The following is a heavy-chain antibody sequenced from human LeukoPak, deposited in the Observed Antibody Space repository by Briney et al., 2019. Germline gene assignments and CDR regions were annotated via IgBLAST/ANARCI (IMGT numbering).Heavy chain of an antibody. CDR2: TIPIFGTA. CDR1: GGTFSSYA. D-gene: IGHD3-22*01. J-gene: IGHJ3*02. V-gene: IGHV1-69*05. CDR3: ATGGNYYDSSGYYSLGAFDI. Sequence: SVKVSCKASGGTFSSYAISWVRQAPGQGLEWMGGTIPIFGTANYAQKFQGRVTITTDESTSTAYMELSSLRSEDTAVYYCATGGNYYDSSGYYSLGAFDIWGQGTMVTVSS.